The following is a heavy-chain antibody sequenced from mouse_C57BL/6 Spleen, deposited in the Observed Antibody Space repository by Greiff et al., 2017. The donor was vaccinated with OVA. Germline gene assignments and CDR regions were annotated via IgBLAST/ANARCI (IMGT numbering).Heavy chain of an antibody. V-gene: IGHV1-42*01. CDR1: GYSFTGYY. J-gene: IGHJ4*01. CDR3: ARGWLLYAMDY. D-gene: IGHD2-3*01. Sequence: EVQLVESGPELVKPGASVKISCKASGYSFTGYYMNWVKQSPEKSLEWIGEINPSTGGTTYNQKFKAKATLTVDKSSSTAYMQLKSLTSEDSAVYYCARGWLLYAMDYWGQGTSVTVSS. CDR2: INPSTGGT.